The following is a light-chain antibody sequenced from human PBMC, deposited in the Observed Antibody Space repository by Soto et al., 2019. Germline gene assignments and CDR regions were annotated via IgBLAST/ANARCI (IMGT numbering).Light chain of an antibody. CDR1: QSVISSY. Sequence: PGERVTLSCRASQSVISSYLTWYQQKPGQAPRLLIYGASTRATGIPARFSGGGSGTDFTFTISSLQAEDFATYYCQQYDYLPLTFGGGTKVDIK. CDR2: GAS. CDR3: QQYDYLPLT. V-gene: IGKV3D-7*01. J-gene: IGKJ4*01.